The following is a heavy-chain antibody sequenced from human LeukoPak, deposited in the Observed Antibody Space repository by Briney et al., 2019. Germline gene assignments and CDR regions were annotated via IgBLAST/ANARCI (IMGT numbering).Heavy chain of an antibody. CDR2: IYYSGST. V-gene: IGHV4-39*07. D-gene: IGHD2-21*02. CDR1: GGSISIYY. CDR3: AGAYCGGDCYSGRAFDI. Sequence: SETLSLTCTVSGGSISIYYLGWIRQPPGKGLEWVGSIYYSGSTNYNPSLKSRVTISVDKPKNQFSLKLSSVTAADTAVYYCAGAYCGGDCYSGRAFDIWGQGTMVTVSS. J-gene: IGHJ3*02.